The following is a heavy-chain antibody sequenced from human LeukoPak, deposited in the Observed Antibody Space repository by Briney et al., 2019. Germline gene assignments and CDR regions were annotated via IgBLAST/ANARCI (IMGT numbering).Heavy chain of an antibody. CDR2: ISDSSSYT. V-gene: IGHV3-11*03. CDR3: ARRYTGYGILDY. CDR1: GFTFSDYY. Sequence: GGSLRLSCAASGFTFSDYYMSWIRQAPGKGLECVSYISDSSSYTDYADSVRGRFTISRDNSKNSLYLQMNSLRAEDTAVYYCARRYTGYGILDYWGQGTLVTVSS. J-gene: IGHJ4*02. D-gene: IGHD5-12*01.